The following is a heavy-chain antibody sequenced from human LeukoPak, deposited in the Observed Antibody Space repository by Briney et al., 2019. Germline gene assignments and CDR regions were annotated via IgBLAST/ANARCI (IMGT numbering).Heavy chain of an antibody. CDR3: GRRIAAAGTNNYFGIYV. D-gene: IGHD6-13*01. CDR1: GASVSSGIYC. CDR2: IQYIGST. Sequence: PSETLSLTCTVSGASVSSGIYCCSWIRLPPGKGLEWIGYIQYIGSTNYNPSLKSRVTISVDTSKNHFSLRVSSVTAADTAVYYCGRRIAAAGTNNYFGIYVWGQGTTVTVSS. J-gene: IGHJ6*02. V-gene: IGHV4-61*03.